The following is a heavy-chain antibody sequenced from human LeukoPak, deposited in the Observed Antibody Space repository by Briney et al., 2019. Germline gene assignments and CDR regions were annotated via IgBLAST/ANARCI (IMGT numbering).Heavy chain of an antibody. V-gene: IGHV1-58*02. CDR1: GFTFTSSA. D-gene: IGHD4-17*01. J-gene: IGHJ5*02. Sequence: TSVKVSCKASGFTFTSSAMQWVRQARGQRLEWIGWIVVGSGNTNYAQKFQERVTITRDMSTSTAYMELSSLRSEDTAVYYCAAEGYGDCANNWFDPWGQGTLVTVSS. CDR2: IVVGSGNT. CDR3: AAEGYGDCANNWFDP.